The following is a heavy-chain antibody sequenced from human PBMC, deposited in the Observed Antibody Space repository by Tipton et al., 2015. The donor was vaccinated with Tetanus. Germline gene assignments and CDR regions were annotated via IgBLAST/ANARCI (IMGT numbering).Heavy chain of an antibody. CDR3: ARDRGLTTSGGIGMDV. D-gene: IGHD4-17*01. J-gene: IGHJ6*02. CDR2: IYTSGST. V-gene: IGHV4-4*07. Sequence: LRLSCTVSGGSISSYYWSWIRQPAGKGLEWIGRIYTSGSTNYNPSLKSRVTMSVDTSKNQFSLKLSSVTAADTAVYYCARDRGLTTSGGIGMDVWGQGTTVTASS. CDR1: GGSISSYY.